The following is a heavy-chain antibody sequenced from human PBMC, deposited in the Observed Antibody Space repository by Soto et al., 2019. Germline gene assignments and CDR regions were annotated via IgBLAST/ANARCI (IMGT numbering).Heavy chain of an antibody. V-gene: IGHV3-30-3*01. CDR2: ISYDGTYR. Sequence: GGSLRLSCAASGFTFSNIAMHWVRQAPGKGLEWVAAISYDGTYRPYADFARGRFTISRDNSQKTLYLQMNSLRPEDTVLYYCATDRTLGATLGAIDFWGQGTLVTVSS. CDR3: ATDRTLGATLGAIDF. D-gene: IGHD1-26*01. J-gene: IGHJ4*02. CDR1: GFTFSNIA.